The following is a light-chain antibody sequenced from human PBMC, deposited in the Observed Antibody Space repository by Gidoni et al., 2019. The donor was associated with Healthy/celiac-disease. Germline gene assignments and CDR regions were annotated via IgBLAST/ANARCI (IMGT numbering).Light chain of an antibody. CDR1: QSVSSY. Sequence: EIVLTQSPATLSLSPGERATLSGRASQSVSSYLAWYQQKPGQAPRLLIYDASNRATGIPARFSGSGSGTDFTLTISSLDPEDFAVYYCQQRSNWPPMYTFGQXTKLEIK. CDR3: QQRSNWPPMYT. J-gene: IGKJ2*01. CDR2: DAS. V-gene: IGKV3-11*01.